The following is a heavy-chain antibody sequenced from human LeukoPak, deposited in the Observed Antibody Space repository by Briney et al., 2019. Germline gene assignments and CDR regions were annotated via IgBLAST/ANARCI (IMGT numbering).Heavy chain of an antibody. V-gene: IGHV1-18*01. D-gene: IGHD3-22*01. Sequence: ASVKVSCKASGYNVISYGISWVRQAPGQGLEWMGWISVDNGNTKYEQKFQGRVTMTTETSTSTAYMELRSLRSDDTAVYYCARAGTYYFDTSGYLVYWGQGTLVTVSS. J-gene: IGHJ4*02. CDR2: ISVDNGNT. CDR3: ARAGTYYFDTSGYLVY. CDR1: GYNVISYG.